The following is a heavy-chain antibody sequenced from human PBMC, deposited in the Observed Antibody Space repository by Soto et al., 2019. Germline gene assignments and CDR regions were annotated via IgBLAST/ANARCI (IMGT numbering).Heavy chain of an antibody. Sequence: QLQLQESGPGLVKPSETLSLTCTVSGGSISSSSYYWGWIRQPPGKGLEWIGSIYYSGSTYYNPSLKSRVTVSLDTSKNKFSLKLSSVTAADTAVYYCTSHGYCSGGSCYSGYFQHWGQGTLVTVSS. CDR2: IYYSGST. CDR1: GGSISSSSYY. V-gene: IGHV4-39*01. CDR3: TSHGYCSGGSCYSGYFQH. D-gene: IGHD2-15*01. J-gene: IGHJ1*01.